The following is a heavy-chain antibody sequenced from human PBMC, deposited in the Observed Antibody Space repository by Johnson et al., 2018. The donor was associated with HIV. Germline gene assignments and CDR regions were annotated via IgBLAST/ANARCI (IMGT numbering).Heavy chain of an antibody. D-gene: IGHD1-26*01. J-gene: IGHJ3*02. CDR1: GFTVSSNY. CDR3: ATAWELLGRRAALDI. CDR2: IYSGGST. Sequence: VQLVESGGGLVQPGGSLRLSCAASGFTVSSNYMSWVRQAPGKGLEWVSVIYSGGSTYYADSVKGRFTISRDNSKNTLYLQMESLRVEDTAIYYCATAWELLGRRAALDIWGQGTMVTVSS. V-gene: IGHV3-66*01.